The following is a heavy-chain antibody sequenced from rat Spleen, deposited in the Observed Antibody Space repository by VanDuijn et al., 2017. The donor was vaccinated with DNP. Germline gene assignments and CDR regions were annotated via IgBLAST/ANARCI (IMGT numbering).Heavy chain of an antibody. D-gene: IGHD1-12*01. J-gene: IGHJ2*01. CDR2: INTDGGST. V-gene: IGHV5-58*01. CDR1: GFTFSSYW. Sequence: EVQLVETGGGLVQPGRSLKLSCVASGFTFSSYWMYWIRQAPGKGLEWVASINTDGGSTYYPDSVKGRFTISRDNAKSSLYLQMDSLRSEDTATYYCTTATIFDYWGQGVMVTVSS. CDR3: TTATIFDY.